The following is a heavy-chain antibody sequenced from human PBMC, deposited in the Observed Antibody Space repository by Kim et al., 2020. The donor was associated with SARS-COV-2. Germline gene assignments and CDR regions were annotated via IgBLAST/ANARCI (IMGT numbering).Heavy chain of an antibody. CDR1: GYTLTELS. D-gene: IGHD3-22*01. V-gene: IGHV1-24*01. Sequence: ASVKVSCKVSGYTLTELSMHWVRQAPGKGLEWMGGFDPEDGETIYAQKFQGRVTMTEDTSTDTAYMELSSLRSEDTAVYYCATVDYYDSSGAFDYWGQGTLVTVSS. CDR3: ATVDYYDSSGAFDY. CDR2: FDPEDGET. J-gene: IGHJ4*02.